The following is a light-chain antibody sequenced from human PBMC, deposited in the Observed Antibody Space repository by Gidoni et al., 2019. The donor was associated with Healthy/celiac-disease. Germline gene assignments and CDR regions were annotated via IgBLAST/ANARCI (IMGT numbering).Light chain of an antibody. CDR3: CSYAGSYWV. CDR2: DVS. J-gene: IGLJ3*02. CDR1: SSGVGGYNY. V-gene: IGLV2-11*01. Sequence: QSALTQPRSVSASPGPPVTISCTGTSSGVGGYNYVSWYQQHPGKAPKLMIYDVSKRPSGVPDRCSGSKSGNTASLTISGLQAEDEADYYCCSYAGSYWVFGGGTKLTVL.